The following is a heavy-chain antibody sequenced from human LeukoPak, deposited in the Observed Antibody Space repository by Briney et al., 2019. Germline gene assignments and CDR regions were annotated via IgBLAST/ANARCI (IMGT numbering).Heavy chain of an antibody. CDR1: GFTFSKAR. V-gene: IGHV3-15*01. Sequence: GGSLRLSCAASGFTFSKARMNWVRQAPGKGLEWVGRIKTKTDDGATDYSAPVKARFTISRDDSKTTLYLQMNGLKTEDTAIYYCTTYVGATAYWGQGTLVTVSS. D-gene: IGHD1-26*01. J-gene: IGHJ4*02. CDR3: TTYVGATAY. CDR2: IKTKTDDGAT.